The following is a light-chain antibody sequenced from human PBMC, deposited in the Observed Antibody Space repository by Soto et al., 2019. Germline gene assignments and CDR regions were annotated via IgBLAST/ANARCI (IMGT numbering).Light chain of an antibody. CDR3: ISYRTDDTVV. CDR2: EAT. V-gene: IGLV2-14*01. J-gene: IGLJ1*01. CDR1: SSDIGASNS. Sequence: QSALTQPASVSGSPGQSITISCAGTSSDIGASNSVSWYQHLPGRPPTLIIYEATNRPSGVSERFSGSKTGDTASLTISGLHADDEAEYFCISYRTDDTVVFGSGTKLTVL.